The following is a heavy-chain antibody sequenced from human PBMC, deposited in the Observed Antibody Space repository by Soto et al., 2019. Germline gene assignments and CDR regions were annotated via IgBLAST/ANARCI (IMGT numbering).Heavy chain of an antibody. V-gene: IGHV2-70*01. Sequence: GSGPTLVNPTQTLTLTCTFSVFLLSTSGMCVSWIRQPPGKALEWLAFIDWDDDKYYSTSLKTRLTISKDTSKTQVVLTMTNMDPVDTATYYCARIRYYYDSSGYYFPSFDYWGQGTLVTVS. CDR3: ARIRYYYDSSGYYFPSFDY. CDR2: IDWDDDK. CDR1: VFLLSTSGMC. D-gene: IGHD3-22*01. J-gene: IGHJ4*02.